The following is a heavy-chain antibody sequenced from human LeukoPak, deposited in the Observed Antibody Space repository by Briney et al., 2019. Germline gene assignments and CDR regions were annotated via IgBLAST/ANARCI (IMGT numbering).Heavy chain of an antibody. D-gene: IGHD1-7*01. CDR3: ARRWNYGRNYYIDI. Sequence: SETLSLTCAVYGGSFSNYYWSWIRQTPGKGMEWIGEINDSGRTNYNPSLMSRVTVSVDTSKNQFSLRLTSVTATDTAVYYCARRWNYGRNYYIDIWGKGAAVSVSS. CDR2: INDSGRT. V-gene: IGHV4-34*01. J-gene: IGHJ6*03. CDR1: GGSFSNYY.